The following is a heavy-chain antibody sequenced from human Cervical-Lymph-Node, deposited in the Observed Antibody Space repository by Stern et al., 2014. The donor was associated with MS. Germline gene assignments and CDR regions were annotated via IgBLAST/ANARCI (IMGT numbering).Heavy chain of an antibody. CDR2: IYWDDQK. Sequence: VTLKESGPALVKPTQTLTLTCTFSGFSLSTSGLGVGWIRQPPGEGLEWLAYIYWDDQKRYSPSLKSRLTITKDTSKNQVVLTLTNVDPVDTATYYCAHRTAGPFDYWGQGTLVTVSS. V-gene: IGHV2-5*02. J-gene: IGHJ4*02. CDR3: AHRTAGPFDY. CDR1: GFSLSTSGLG.